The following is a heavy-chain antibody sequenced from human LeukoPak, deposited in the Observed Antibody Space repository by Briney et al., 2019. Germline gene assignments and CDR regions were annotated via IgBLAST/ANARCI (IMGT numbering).Heavy chain of an antibody. D-gene: IGHD3-22*01. V-gene: IGHV3-21*01. CDR1: GYTFSSYS. CDR2: ISVRSNYI. CDR3: VRLRRNSDTSGFYYYYDF. Sequence: PGGSLRLSCLASGYTFSSYSINWVRQAPGKGLEWVSSISVRSNYIYYADSVRGRFRISRDDARESLYLQMNSLRAEDTAVYYCVRLRRNSDTSGFYYYYDFWGQGTLVTVSS. J-gene: IGHJ4*02.